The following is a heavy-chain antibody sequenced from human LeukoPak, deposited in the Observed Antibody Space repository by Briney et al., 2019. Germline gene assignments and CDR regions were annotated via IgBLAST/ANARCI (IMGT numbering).Heavy chain of an antibody. D-gene: IGHD2-2*01. CDR2: INPDGSTT. J-gene: IGHJ4*02. Sequence: GGSLRLSCAASGFTLSTYWMHWVRQAPGKWLVWVSRINPDGSTTTYADSVEGRFTISRDNAKNTLYLQMSSLRAEDTAVYYCARVGVGMYHFDHWGQGTLVTVSS. CDR3: ARVGVGMYHFDH. V-gene: IGHV3-74*01. CDR1: GFTLSTYW.